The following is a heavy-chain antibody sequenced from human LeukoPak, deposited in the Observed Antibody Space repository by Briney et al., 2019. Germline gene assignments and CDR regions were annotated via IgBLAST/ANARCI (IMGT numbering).Heavy chain of an antibody. CDR1: GFTVSSNY. D-gene: IGHD2-2*01. CDR3: ARGYCSSTSCYVRDYYGLDV. J-gene: IGHJ6*02. CDR2: IYTGGGT. Sequence: PGGSLRLSCAASGFTVSSNYMSWVRQAPGKGLERVTLIYTGGGTYYADSVKGRFTISRDNSKNTLYLQMNGLRADDTAVYYCARGYCSSTSCYVRDYYGLDVWGQGTTVTVSS. V-gene: IGHV3-53*01.